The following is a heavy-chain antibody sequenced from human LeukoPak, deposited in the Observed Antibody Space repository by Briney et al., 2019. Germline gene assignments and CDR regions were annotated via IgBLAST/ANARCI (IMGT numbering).Heavy chain of an antibody. CDR3: ARRTIAVVASFWFDP. CDR1: GGSISSSSYY. D-gene: IGHD3-22*01. J-gene: IGHJ5*02. Sequence: SETLSLTCTVSGGSISSSSYYWGWIRQPPGKGLEWIGSIYYSGSTYYNPSLKSRVTISVDTSKNQFSLKLSSVTAADTAVYYCARRTIAVVASFWFDPWGQGTLVTVSS. CDR2: IYYSGST. V-gene: IGHV4-39*01.